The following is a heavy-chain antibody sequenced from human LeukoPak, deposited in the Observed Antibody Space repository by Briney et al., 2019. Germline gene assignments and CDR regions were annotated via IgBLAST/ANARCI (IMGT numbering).Heavy chain of an antibody. CDR2: IRYDGSNK. J-gene: IGHJ4*02. V-gene: IGHV3-30*02. CDR3: AKAIHSSSSGVVDY. D-gene: IGHD6-6*01. Sequence: GGSLRLSCAASGFTFSNYAMHWVRQAPGKGLEWVTFIRYDGSNKYYAESVKGRFTISRDNSKNTLYLQMSSLRTEDTAVCYCAKAIHSSSSGVVDYWGQGTLVTVSS. CDR1: GFTFSNYA.